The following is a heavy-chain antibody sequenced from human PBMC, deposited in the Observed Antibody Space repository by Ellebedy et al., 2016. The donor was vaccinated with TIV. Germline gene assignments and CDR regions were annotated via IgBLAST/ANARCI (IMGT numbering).Heavy chain of an antibody. J-gene: IGHJ4*02. CDR3: ARMGGTYHYYFDH. CDR2: INPSGGSA. V-gene: IGHV1-46*01. D-gene: IGHD1-26*01. CDR1: GYSFTDFF. Sequence: ASVKVSCKAGGYSFTDFFIVWVRQAPGQGLDWMGMINPSGGSAIYAPRLQGRATMTRDTSTSAVTMELTSLRSEDTAKYYCARMGGTYHYYFDHWGQGTLVTVSS.